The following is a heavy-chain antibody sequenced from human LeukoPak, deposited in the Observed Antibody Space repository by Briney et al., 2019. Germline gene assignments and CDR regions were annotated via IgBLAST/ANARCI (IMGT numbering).Heavy chain of an antibody. CDR1: GGAISSYY. CDR2: IYYSGST. J-gene: IGHJ4*02. CDR3: ARGELNLDY. Sequence: SETLSLTCTVSGGAISSYYWIWIRQPPGKGLEWIGYIYYSGSTNYNPSLKSRVTISVDTSKNQFSLKLSSVTAADSAVYYCARGELNLDYWGQGTLVTVSS. V-gene: IGHV4-59*01. D-gene: IGHD3-16*01.